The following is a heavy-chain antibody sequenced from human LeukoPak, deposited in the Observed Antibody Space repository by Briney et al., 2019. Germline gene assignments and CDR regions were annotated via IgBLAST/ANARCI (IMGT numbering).Heavy chain of an antibody. CDR3: ARALRRITMVQGVIPY. CDR1: GYTFTGYY. D-gene: IGHD3-10*01. V-gene: IGHV1-2*02. Sequence: ASVKVSCKASGYTFTGYYMHWVRQAPGQGLEWTGWINPNSGGTNYAQKFQGRVTMTRDTSISTAYMELSRLRSDDTAVYYCARALRRITMVQGVIPYWGQGTLVTVSS. CDR2: INPNSGGT. J-gene: IGHJ4*02.